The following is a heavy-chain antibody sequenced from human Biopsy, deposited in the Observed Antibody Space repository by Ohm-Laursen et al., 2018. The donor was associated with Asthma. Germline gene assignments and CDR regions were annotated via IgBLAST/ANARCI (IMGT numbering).Heavy chain of an antibody. V-gene: IGHV3-30-3*01. J-gene: IGHJ6*02. D-gene: IGHD2-21*01. CDR1: GFTFSDYD. CDR3: ARAGESDLVGGLDV. Sequence: SLRLSCSASGFTFSDYDMHWVRQAPGKGLEWVAVISYDGTNKDYADSVKGRFTFSRDNSQNTLSLEMNSLRVEDAAVYYCARAGESDLVGGLDVWGQGTTVIVS. CDR2: ISYDGTNK.